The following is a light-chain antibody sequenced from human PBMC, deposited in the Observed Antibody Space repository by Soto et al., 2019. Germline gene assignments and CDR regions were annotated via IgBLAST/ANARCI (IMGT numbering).Light chain of an antibody. J-gene: IGLJ2*01. CDR1: RSDIGGYHY. V-gene: IGLV2-14*03. Sequence: QSALTQPASVSGSPGQSITISCTGTRSDIGGYHYVSWYQQHPGKVPKLIIYDVSNRPSGVSNRFSGSKSANTASLTISGLQAEDEADYYCSSYTTISTVIFGGGTKLTVL. CDR2: DVS. CDR3: SSYTTISTVI.